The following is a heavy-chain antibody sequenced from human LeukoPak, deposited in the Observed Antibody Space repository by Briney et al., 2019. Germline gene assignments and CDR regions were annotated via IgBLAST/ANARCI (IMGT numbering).Heavy chain of an antibody. Sequence: GRSLRLSCVASGFSFSSYGIHWVRQAPGKGLEWVAVISYDGSVKYSSDSVKGRFTISRDNSKNTLYLQINSLRAEDTAVYFCASSAWGAYDSSAYYQFDYWGQGTLVIVSS. V-gene: IGHV3-30*03. CDR3: ASSAWGAYDSSAYYQFDY. D-gene: IGHD3-22*01. CDR1: GFSFSSYG. J-gene: IGHJ4*02. CDR2: ISYDGSVK.